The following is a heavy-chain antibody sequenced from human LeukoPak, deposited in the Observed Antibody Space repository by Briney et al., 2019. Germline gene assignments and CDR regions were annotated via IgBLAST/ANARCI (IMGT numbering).Heavy chain of an antibody. CDR3: ASQYSGYDSLQNYYYYYMDV. CDR1: GGSISSSNW. Sequence: PSETLSLTCAVSGGSISSSNWWSWVRQPPVKGLEWIGEIYHSGSTNYNPSLKSRVTISVDKSKNQFSLKLSSVTAADTAVYYCASQYSGYDSLQNYYYYYMDVWGKGTTVTVSS. J-gene: IGHJ6*03. V-gene: IGHV4-4*02. CDR2: IYHSGST. D-gene: IGHD5-12*01.